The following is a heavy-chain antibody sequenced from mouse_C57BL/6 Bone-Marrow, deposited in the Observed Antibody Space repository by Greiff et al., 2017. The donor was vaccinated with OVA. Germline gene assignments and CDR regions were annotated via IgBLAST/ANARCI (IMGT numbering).Heavy chain of an antibody. J-gene: IGHJ4*01. CDR2: ISNGGGST. D-gene: IGHD2-10*02. CDR3: ASPYGNYPYYAMDY. Sequence: EVQGVESGGGLVQPGGSLKLSCAASGFTFSDYYMYWVRQTPEKRLEWVAYISNGGGSTYYPDTVKGRFTISRDNAKNTLYLQMSRLKSEDTAMYYCASPYGNYPYYAMDYWGQGTSVTVSS. CDR1: GFTFSDYY. V-gene: IGHV5-12*01.